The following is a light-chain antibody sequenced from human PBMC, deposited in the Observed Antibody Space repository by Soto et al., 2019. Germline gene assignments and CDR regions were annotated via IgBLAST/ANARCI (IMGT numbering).Light chain of an antibody. CDR1: QGFSSY. CDR2: DAS. J-gene: IGKJ3*01. Sequence: EIVLTQSPATLSLSPGERATLSCRASQGFSSYLAWYQQKPGQAPRLLIYDASNRATGIPARFSGSGSGTDFTLTISSLEPEDFAVYYCQQRSNWPFGPGTKVDIK. CDR3: QQRSNWP. V-gene: IGKV3-11*01.